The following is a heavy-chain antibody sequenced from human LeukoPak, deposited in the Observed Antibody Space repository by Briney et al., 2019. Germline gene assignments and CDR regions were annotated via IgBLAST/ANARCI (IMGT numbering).Heavy chain of an antibody. D-gene: IGHD2-2*01. Sequence: GGSLRLSCAASGFTFSSYGMHWVRQAPGKGLEWVAVIWYDGSNKYYADSVKGRFTIFRDNSKNTLYLQMNSLRAEDTAVYYCAKEVDCSRTSCYSGWFDPWGQGTLVTVSS. CDR1: GFTFSSYG. V-gene: IGHV3-33*06. CDR3: AKEVDCSRTSCYSGWFDP. J-gene: IGHJ5*02. CDR2: IWYDGSNK.